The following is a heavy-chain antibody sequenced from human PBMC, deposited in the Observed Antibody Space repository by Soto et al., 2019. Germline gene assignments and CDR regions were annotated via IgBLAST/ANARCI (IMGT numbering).Heavy chain of an antibody. CDR2: VYYRGRS. CDR1: GGSVSNSNYY. D-gene: IGHD2-8*01. CDR3: VSQRTSVLSQAYFDY. Sequence: TLSLTCTVSGGSVSNSNYYWGWIRQSPGKGLEWIGSVYYRGRSYSKSSVKSRITISVDTSKNQFSLNLNSVTASDTAVYFCVSQRTSVLSQAYFDYWGPGALVTVS. J-gene: IGHJ4*02. V-gene: IGHV4-39*01.